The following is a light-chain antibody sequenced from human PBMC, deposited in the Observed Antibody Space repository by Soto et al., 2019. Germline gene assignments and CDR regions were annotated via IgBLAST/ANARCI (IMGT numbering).Light chain of an antibody. CDR3: QQYNNWPLT. CDR1: QSVTSD. J-gene: IGKJ4*01. V-gene: IGKV3-15*01. CDR2: GAS. Sequence: EIVMTQSPATLSVSPGERVTLSCRASQSVTSDLAWHQQKPGQAPRLLIYGASTRATGIPARFSGSGSGTEFTLTISSLQSEDFAVYYCQQYNNWPLTFGGGTKVDIK.